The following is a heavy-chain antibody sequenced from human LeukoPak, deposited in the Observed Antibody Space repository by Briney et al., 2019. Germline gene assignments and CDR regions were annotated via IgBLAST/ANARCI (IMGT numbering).Heavy chain of an antibody. D-gene: IGHD3-16*01. CDR3: ARGRWAPDY. J-gene: IGHJ4*02. V-gene: IGHV4-34*01. CDR2: INHSGST. CDR1: GVSFSGYY. Sequence: SETLSLTCAVYGVSFSGYYWSWIRQPPGKGLEWIGEINHSGSTNYNPSLKSRVTISVDTSKNQFSLKMSSVTAADTAVYYCARGRWAPDYWGQGTLVTVSS.